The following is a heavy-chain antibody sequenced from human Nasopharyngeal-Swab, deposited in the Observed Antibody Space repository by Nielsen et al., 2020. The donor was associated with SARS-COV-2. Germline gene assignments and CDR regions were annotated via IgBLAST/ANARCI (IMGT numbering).Heavy chain of an antibody. V-gene: IGHV5-51*01. CDR3: ARLDYDILTGWGGFDP. CDR2: IYPGDSDT. J-gene: IGHJ5*02. CDR1: GYSFTSYW. Sequence: QVSCKGSGYSFTSYWIGWVRQMPGKGLEWMGIIYPGDSDTRYSPSFQGQVTISADKSISTAYLQWSSLKASDTAMYYCARLDYDILTGWGGFDPWGQGTLVTVSS. D-gene: IGHD3-9*01.